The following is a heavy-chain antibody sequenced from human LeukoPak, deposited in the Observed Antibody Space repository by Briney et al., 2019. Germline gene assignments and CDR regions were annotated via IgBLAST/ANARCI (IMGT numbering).Heavy chain of an antibody. D-gene: IGHD4-17*01. J-gene: IGHJ4*02. CDR2: ISSSSSYI. CDR1: GFTFSSYS. CDR3: AKGGATVIDY. Sequence: PGGSLRLSCAASGFTFSSYSMNWVRQAPGEGLEWVSSISSSSSYIYCADSVKGRFTISRDNAKNSLYLQMNSLRAEDTAVYYCAKGGATVIDYWGQGTLVTVSS. V-gene: IGHV3-21*01.